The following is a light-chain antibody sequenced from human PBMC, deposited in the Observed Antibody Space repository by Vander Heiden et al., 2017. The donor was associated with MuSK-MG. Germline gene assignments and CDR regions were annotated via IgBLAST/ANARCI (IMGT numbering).Light chain of an antibody. CDR1: QSISSY. CDR3: QQSDSTPRFT. Sequence: DIQMTQSPSSLSASVGDRVTITCRASQSISSYLNWYQQKPWKAPKLLIYAASSLQSGVPSRFSGSGSGTDFTLTISSLQPEDFATYYCQQSDSTPRFTFGHGTKVDIK. CDR2: AAS. V-gene: IGKV1-39*01. J-gene: IGKJ3*01.